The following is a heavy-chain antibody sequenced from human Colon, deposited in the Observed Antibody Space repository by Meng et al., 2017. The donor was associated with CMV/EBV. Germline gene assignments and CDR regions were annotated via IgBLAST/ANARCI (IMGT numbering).Heavy chain of an antibody. CDR1: G. CDR3: PHLFHRSGWYGDY. Sequence: GVGWIRQPPGKALEWLAVVFWDDDKRYSPSLKNRLTITKDSSKKEVVLTMTNVDPGDTATYYCPHLFHRSGWYGDYWGQGILVTVSS. CDR2: VFWDDDK. D-gene: IGHD6-19*01. V-gene: IGHV2-5*02. J-gene: IGHJ4*02.